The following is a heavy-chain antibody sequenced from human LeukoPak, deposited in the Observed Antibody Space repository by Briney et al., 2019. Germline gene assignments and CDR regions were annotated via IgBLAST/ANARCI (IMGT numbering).Heavy chain of an antibody. V-gene: IGHV3-30*03. CDR3: ARDRELNTADY. J-gene: IGHJ4*02. CDR2: VSNDGSNR. CDR1: GFTFSTYG. D-gene: IGHD4-17*01. Sequence: GGSLRLSCAASGFTFSTYGVHWVRQAPAKGLEWVAVVSNDGSNRYYADSVKGRFTISGDNSKNTVYLQMNSLRAEDTAVYYCARDRELNTADYWGQGTLVTVSS.